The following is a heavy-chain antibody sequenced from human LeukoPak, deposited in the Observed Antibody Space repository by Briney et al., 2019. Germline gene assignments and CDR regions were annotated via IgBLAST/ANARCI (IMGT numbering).Heavy chain of an antibody. Sequence: SETLSLTCAVYGGSFSGYYWSWIRQPPGKGLEWMGEINHSGSTNYNPSLKSRVTISVDTSKNQFSLKLSSVTAADTAVYYCARGPRITGTRRFDPWGQGTLVTVSS. CDR2: INHSGST. J-gene: IGHJ5*02. CDR3: ARGPRITGTRRFDP. D-gene: IGHD1-7*01. CDR1: GGSFSGYY. V-gene: IGHV4-34*01.